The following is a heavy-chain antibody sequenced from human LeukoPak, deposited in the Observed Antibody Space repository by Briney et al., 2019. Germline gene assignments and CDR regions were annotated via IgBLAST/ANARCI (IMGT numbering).Heavy chain of an antibody. J-gene: IGHJ3*02. CDR2: ISSSSSTI. D-gene: IGHD3-16*02. CDR3: ARTMDYVWGSYRYFPDAFDI. Sequence: GGSLRLSCAASGFIVSGNHMNWVRQAPGKGLEWVSYISSSSSTIYYADSVKGRFTISRDNAKNSLYLQMNSLRAEDTAVYYCARTMDYVWGSYRYFPDAFDIWGQGTMVTVSS. V-gene: IGHV3-48*01. CDR1: GFIVSGNH.